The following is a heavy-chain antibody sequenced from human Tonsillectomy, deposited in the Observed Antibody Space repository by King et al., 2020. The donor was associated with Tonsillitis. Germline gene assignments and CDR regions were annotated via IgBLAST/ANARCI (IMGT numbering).Heavy chain of an antibody. V-gene: IGHV4-59*08. J-gene: IGHJ6*03. CDR3: ARVTVVVPAYYYYMDV. CDR1: GGSISSYY. D-gene: IGHD2-2*01. Sequence: VQLQESGPGLVKPSETLSLTCTVSGGSISSYYWSWIRQPPGKGLEWIGYIYYSGSTNYNPSLKSRVTISVDTSKNQFSLKLSSVTAADTAVYYCARVTVVVPAYYYYMDVWGKGTTVTVSS. CDR2: IYYSGST.